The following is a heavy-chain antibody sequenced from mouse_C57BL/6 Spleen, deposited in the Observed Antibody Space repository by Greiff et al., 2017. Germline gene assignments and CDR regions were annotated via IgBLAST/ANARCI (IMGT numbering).Heavy chain of an antibody. J-gene: IGHJ3*01. CDR1: GFTFSDYG. D-gene: IGHD2-4*01. Sequence: EVQLVESGGGLVKPGGSLKLSCAASGFTFSDYGMHWVRQAPEKGLEWVAYISSGSSTIYYADTVKGRFTISRDNAKNTLFLQMTSLRSEDTAMYYCARKRAYDYDGFAYWGQGTLVTVSA. V-gene: IGHV5-17*01. CDR3: ARKRAYDYDGFAY. CDR2: ISSGSSTI.